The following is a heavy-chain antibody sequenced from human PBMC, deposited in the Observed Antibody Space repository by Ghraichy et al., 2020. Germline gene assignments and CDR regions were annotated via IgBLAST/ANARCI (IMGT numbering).Heavy chain of an antibody. CDR1: GGSISSGGYY. V-gene: IGHV4-31*03. D-gene: IGHD2-2*02. CDR3: AGRYTSSSDY. Sequence: SETLSLTCTVSGGSISSGGYYWSWVRQHPGKGLEWIGFIYNSGSTDYNPSLKSRVTISVDTSRNQFSLKLSSVTAADTAVYYCAGRYTSSSDYWGQGTLVTVSS. J-gene: IGHJ4*02. CDR2: IYNSGST.